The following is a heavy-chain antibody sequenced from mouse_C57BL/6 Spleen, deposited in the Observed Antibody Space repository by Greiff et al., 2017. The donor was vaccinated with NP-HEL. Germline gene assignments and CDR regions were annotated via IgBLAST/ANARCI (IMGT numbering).Heavy chain of an antibody. CDR1: GFSFNTYA. CDR2: IRSKSNNYAT. Sequence: EVKLVESGGGLVQPKGSLKLSCAASGFSFNTYAMNWVRQAPGKGLEWVARIRSKSNNYATYYADSVKDRFTISRDDSESMLYLQMNNLKTEDTAMYYCVRHDYSPLYYAMDYWGQGTSVTVSS. V-gene: IGHV10-1*01. CDR3: VRHDYSPLYYAMDY. D-gene: IGHD2-12*01. J-gene: IGHJ4*01.